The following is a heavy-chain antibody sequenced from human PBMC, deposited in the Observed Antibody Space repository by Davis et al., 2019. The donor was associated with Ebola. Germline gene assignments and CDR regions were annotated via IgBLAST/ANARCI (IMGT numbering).Heavy chain of an antibody. D-gene: IGHD1-1*01. CDR1: GGSISSYY. V-gene: IGHV4-59*01. CDR2: IYYSGST. CDR3: ARDRVRDAFDI. J-gene: IGHJ3*02. Sequence: LRLSCTVPGGSISSYYCSWIRQPPGKGLEWIGYIYYSGSTNYNPSLKSRVTISVDTSKNQFSLKLSSVTAADTAVYYCARDRVRDAFDIWGQGTMVTVSS.